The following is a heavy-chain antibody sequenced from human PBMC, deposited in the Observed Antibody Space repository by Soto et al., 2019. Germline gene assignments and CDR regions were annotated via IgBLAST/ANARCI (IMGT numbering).Heavy chain of an antibody. V-gene: IGHV2-5*01. Sequence: GXGPTLVNPTQTLTLTCPFSGFSLSTSGEAVCWIRQPPGKALEWLALTYWSDERHSSPSLKSRLTITKDTSKNQVVLTMTNMDPVDTATYYCAHRRGGTFDYWGQGTMVTVSS. D-gene: IGHD2-15*01. CDR2: TYWSDER. J-gene: IGHJ4*02. CDR3: AHRRGGTFDY. CDR1: GFSLSTSGEA.